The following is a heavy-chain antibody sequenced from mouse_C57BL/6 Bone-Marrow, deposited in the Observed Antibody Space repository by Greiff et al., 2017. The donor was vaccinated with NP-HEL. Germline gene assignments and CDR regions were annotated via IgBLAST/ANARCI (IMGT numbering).Heavy chain of an antibody. CDR1: GFTFSDYG. Sequence: EVQLVESGGGLVQPGGSLKLSCAASGFTFSDYGMAWVRQAPRKGPEWVAFISNLAYSIYYADTLTGRFTISRENAKNTLYLEMSSLRSEDTAMYYCARTGRFYYAMDYWGQGTSVTVSA. CDR2: ISNLAYSI. V-gene: IGHV5-15*01. CDR3: ARTGRFYYAMDY. J-gene: IGHJ4*01. D-gene: IGHD1-1*01.